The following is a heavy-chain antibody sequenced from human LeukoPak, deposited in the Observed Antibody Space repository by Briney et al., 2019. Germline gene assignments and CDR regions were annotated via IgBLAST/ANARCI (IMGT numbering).Heavy chain of an antibody. Sequence: SETLSLTRAVSGGSISTRYYYWGWIRQPPGKGLEWIGTIHHSGSAYYNPSLKSQVTISVDTSNNHFSLKLSSVTAGDTAVYYCASLYFYGSGSFPNYWGQGILVTVST. D-gene: IGHD3-10*01. CDR3: ASLYFYGSGSFPNY. J-gene: IGHJ4*02. V-gene: IGHV4-39*02. CDR1: GGSISTRYYY. CDR2: IHHSGSA.